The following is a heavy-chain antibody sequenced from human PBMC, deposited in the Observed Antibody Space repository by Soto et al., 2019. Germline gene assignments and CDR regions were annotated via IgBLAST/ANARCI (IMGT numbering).Heavy chain of an antibody. J-gene: IGHJ5*02. Sequence: PGESLKISCKGSGYSFTSYWIGWVRQMPGKGLEWMGIIYPGDSDTRYSPSFQGQVTISADKSISTAYLQWSSLKASDTAMYYCARHVARHVVTARRWFDPWGQGTLVTVSS. D-gene: IGHD2-15*01. CDR1: GYSFTSYW. V-gene: IGHV5-51*01. CDR2: IYPGDSDT. CDR3: ARHVARHVVTARRWFDP.